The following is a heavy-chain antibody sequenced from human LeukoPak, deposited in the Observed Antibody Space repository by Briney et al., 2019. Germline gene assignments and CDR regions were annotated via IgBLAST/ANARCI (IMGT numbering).Heavy chain of an antibody. Sequence: ASVKVSCKASGYTFTSFYFTWVRQAPGQGLEWLGWISAYNGKTDYAQKVLGRVIMTTETSTSTASMELRSLTYDDTAVYWCARAVSDWPPYIDYWGQGTLVTVSS. D-gene: IGHD3-9*01. CDR2: ISAYNGKT. CDR1: GYTFTSFY. CDR3: ARAVSDWPPYIDY. J-gene: IGHJ4*02. V-gene: IGHV1-18*01.